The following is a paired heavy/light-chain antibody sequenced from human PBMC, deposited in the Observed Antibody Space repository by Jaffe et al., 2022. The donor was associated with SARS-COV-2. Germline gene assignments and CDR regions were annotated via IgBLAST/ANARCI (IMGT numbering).Light chain of an antibody. CDR1: RDITTH. Sequence: DIQMTQSPSSLSASVGDRVTITCRASRDITTHVNWYQKKPGKAPNVLIYRASRLQPGVPSRFSGSASGTDFTLTISPLQPEDFATYYCQHTYQTPWMFGQGTKVEVK. CDR2: RAS. V-gene: IGKV1-39*01. CDR3: QHTYQTPWM. J-gene: IGKJ1*01.
Heavy chain of an antibody. CDR2: IDQDDSRQ. V-gene: IGHV3-7*03. CDR3: ARVNLLSTDWVFDL. D-gene: IGHD2-2*01. Sequence: EVQLVESGGGLVQPGGSLRLSCVASGFTFRQYWMAWVRQAPGKGLEYVDIIDQDDSRQSSVASVQGRFTISRDNARNSLYLQMDGLRAEDTATYFCARVNLLSTDWVFDLWGQGTQVIVSS. J-gene: IGHJ4*02. CDR1: GFTFRQYW.